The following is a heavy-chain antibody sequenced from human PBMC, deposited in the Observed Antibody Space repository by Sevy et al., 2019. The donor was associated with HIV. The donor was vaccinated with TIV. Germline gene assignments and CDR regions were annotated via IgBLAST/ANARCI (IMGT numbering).Heavy chain of an antibody. J-gene: IGHJ6*02. D-gene: IGHD2-15*01. CDR2: ISWNSGSI. CDR1: GFTFDDYA. Sequence: GGYLRLSCAASGFTFDDYAMHWVRQAPGKGPEWVSGISWNSGSIGYADSVKGRFTISRDNAKNSLYLQMNSLRAEDTALYYCAKDLYCSGGSCYFDYYGMDVWGQGTTVTVSS. CDR3: AKDLYCSGGSCYFDYYGMDV. V-gene: IGHV3-9*01.